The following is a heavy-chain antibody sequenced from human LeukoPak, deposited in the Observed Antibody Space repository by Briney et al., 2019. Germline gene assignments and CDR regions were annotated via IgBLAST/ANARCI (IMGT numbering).Heavy chain of an antibody. Sequence: GGSLRLSCAASGFTFSSYSMNWVRQAPGKGLEWVSSISSSSSYIYYADSVKGRFTISRDNAKNPLYLQMNSLRAEDTAVYYCARGLNPMVYATSSGFDPWGQGTLVTVSS. V-gene: IGHV3-21*01. D-gene: IGHD2-8*01. CDR3: ARGLNPMVYATSSGFDP. CDR1: GFTFSSYS. CDR2: ISSSSSYI. J-gene: IGHJ5*02.